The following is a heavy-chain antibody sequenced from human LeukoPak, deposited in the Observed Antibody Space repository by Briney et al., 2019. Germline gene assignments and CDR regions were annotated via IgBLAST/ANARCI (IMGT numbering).Heavy chain of an antibody. Sequence: PSETLSLTCTVSGDSLNNNYWSWIRQSPGKGLEWIGYIHYSGKTNYHPSLRGRVTISLDTSRNQFSLKLSSVTAADTAVYYCARGVYDSSGYLNWFDPWGQGTLVTVSS. V-gene: IGHV4-59*12. CDR1: GDSLNNNY. D-gene: IGHD3-22*01. CDR3: ARGVYDSSGYLNWFDP. CDR2: IHYSGKT. J-gene: IGHJ5*02.